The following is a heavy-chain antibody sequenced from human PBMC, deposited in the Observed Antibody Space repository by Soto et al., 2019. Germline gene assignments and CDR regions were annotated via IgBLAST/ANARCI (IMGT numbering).Heavy chain of an antibody. CDR1: GGTFSTYA. V-gene: IGHV1-69*13. CDR2: IIPLFGTA. D-gene: IGHD6-19*01. CDR3: ARPKGSYSSGYYYFDY. J-gene: IGHJ4*02. Sequence: VKVSCKTSGGTFSTYAIYWVRQAPGQGLEWMGAIIPLFGTADYAQKFQGRVTITADESTSTACMELSSLRSEDTAVYYCARPKGSYSSGYYYFDYWGQGTLVTVSS.